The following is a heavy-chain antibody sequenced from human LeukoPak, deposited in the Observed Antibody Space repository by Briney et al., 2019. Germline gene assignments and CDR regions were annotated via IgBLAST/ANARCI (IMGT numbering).Heavy chain of an antibody. V-gene: IGHV1-8*01. CDR3: ARSASGTGYTA. D-gene: IGHD3-9*01. J-gene: IGHJ4*02. Sequence: SVKVSCKASGYTFTNYDMSWVRQAPGQGLEWIGKMNVNSGNTGYAQKFQGRVTMTRSTSVSTVHMELNSLTSEDTAVYFCARSASGTGYTAWGQGTMVTVSS. CDR2: MNVNSGNT. CDR1: GYTFTNYD.